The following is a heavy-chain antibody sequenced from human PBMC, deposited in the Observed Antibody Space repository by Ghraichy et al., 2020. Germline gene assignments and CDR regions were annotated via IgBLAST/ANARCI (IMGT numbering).Heavy chain of an antibody. D-gene: IGHD4-17*01. CDR1: GFTFSDYY. CDR3: ASATVTTGTRWFDP. Sequence: GGSLRLSCAASGFTFSDYYMSWIRQAPGKGLEWVSYISSSSSYTNYADSVKGRFTISRENAKNSLYLQMNSLRAEDTAVYYCASATVTTGTRWFDPWGQGTLVTVSS. CDR2: ISSSSSYT. J-gene: IGHJ5*02. V-gene: IGHV3-11*06.